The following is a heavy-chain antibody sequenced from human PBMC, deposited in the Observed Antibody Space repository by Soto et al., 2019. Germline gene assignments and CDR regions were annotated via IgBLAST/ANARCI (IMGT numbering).Heavy chain of an antibody. CDR1: GFTFSSYA. Sequence: GGSLRLSCAASGFTFSSYAMHWVRQAPGKGLEYVSAISSNGGSTYYANSVKGRFTISRDNSKNTLYLQMGSLRAEDMAVYYCARDSTGRSGPPEYFQHWGQGTLVTVSS. D-gene: IGHD6-19*01. V-gene: IGHV3-64*01. CDR2: ISSNGGST. J-gene: IGHJ1*01. CDR3: ARDSTGRSGPPEYFQH.